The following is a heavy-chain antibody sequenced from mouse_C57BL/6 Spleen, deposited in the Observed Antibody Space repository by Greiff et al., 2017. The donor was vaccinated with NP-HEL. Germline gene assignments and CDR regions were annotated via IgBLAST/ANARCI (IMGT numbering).Heavy chain of an antibody. CDR1: GYTFTSYW. CDR3: AGAGSSSFYFDY. D-gene: IGHD1-1*01. CDR2: IDPSDSYT. Sequence: QVQLQQPGAELVRPGTSVKLSCKASGYTFTSYWMHWVKQRPGQGLEWIGVIDPSDSYTNYNQKFKGKATLTVDTSSSTAYMQLSSLTSEDSAVYYCAGAGSSSFYFDYWGQGTTLTVSS. J-gene: IGHJ2*01. V-gene: IGHV1-59*01.